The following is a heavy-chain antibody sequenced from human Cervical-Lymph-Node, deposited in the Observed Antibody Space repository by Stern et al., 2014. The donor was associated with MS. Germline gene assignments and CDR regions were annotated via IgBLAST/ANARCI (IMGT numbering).Heavy chain of an antibody. CDR1: GGTLISYP. J-gene: IGHJ5*02. D-gene: IGHD1-26*01. V-gene: IGHV1-69*01. CDR2: IMPILGTS. CDR3: ARHLGSHESGWFDP. Sequence: VQRVESGAEVKKPGSSVKVSCQASGGTLISYPISWVRQAPGHGLEWLGGIMPILGTSNYAHKFQGRVTITADESTTTIYMELRSLKSEDTAVYYCARHLGSHESGWFDPWGQGTLVTVSS.